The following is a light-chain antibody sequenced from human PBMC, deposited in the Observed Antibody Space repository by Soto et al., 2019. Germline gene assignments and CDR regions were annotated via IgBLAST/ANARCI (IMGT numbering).Light chain of an antibody. CDR2: AAS. V-gene: IGKV1-39*01. J-gene: IGKJ5*01. CDR3: QQANSLPFT. CDR1: QSISTY. Sequence: DLQATQAPSCLSDSEGDRVTITCRASQSISTYLNWYQQKAGLAPKLLIYAASSLQSGVPSRFSGSGSGTDFTLTISSLQPEDFATYYCQQANSLPFTFGQGTRLEIK.